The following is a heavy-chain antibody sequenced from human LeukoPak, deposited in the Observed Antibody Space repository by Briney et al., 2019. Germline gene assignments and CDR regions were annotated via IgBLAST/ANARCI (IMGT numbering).Heavy chain of an antibody. CDR3: AKDISALNAFDI. CDR1: GFTFDDCA. V-gene: IGHV3-9*01. Sequence: GGSLRLSCAASGFTFDDCAMHWVRQAPGKGLEWVSSISWHSYNIDYADSVKGRFTISRDNAKSSLYLQMNSLRAEDTALYCCAKDISALNAFDIWGQGTMVTVSS. J-gene: IGHJ3*02. CDR2: ISWHSYNI.